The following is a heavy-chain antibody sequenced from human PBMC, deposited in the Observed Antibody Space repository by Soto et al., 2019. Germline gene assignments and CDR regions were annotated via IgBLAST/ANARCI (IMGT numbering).Heavy chain of an antibody. Sequence: GESLKISCKSSGYSFTSYWISWVRQMPGKGLEWMGRIDPSDSYTNYSPSFQGHVTISADKSISTAYLQWSSLKASDTAMYYCARPRSYGDYEVDYYYGMDVCGQGTTVTVSS. D-gene: IGHD4-17*01. J-gene: IGHJ6*02. V-gene: IGHV5-10-1*01. CDR1: GYSFTSYW. CDR2: IDPSDSYT. CDR3: ARPRSYGDYEVDYYYGMDV.